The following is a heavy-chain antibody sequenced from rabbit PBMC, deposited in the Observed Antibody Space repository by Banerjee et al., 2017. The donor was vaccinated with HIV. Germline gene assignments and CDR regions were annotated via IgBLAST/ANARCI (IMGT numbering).Heavy chain of an antibody. CDR3: ARENGNNWDL. J-gene: IGHJ4*01. D-gene: IGHD5-1*01. CDR1: GFDLSSYYY. CDR2: IYTGSSGST. Sequence: QEQLEESGGGLVKPEGSLTLTCKTTGFDLSSYYYMCWVRQAPGKGLEWIACIYTGSSGSTYYASWAKGRFTISKTSSTTVTLQMTSLTVADTATYFCARENGNNWDLWGQGTLVTVS. V-gene: IGHV1S45*01.